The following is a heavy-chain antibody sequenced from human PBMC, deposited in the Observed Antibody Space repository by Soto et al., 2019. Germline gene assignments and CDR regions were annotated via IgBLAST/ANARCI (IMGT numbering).Heavy chain of an antibody. CDR3: ARYRSQQRVQIVY. CDR1: GFTFSSFA. Sequence: QVQLVESGGGVVQPGRSLRLSCAASGFTFSSFAMHWVRQAPGKGLEWVSAISYDGSHKYYADFVNGRFTISRDNSKNTLYLQMKSLRPEDRAVYYCARYRSQQRVQIVYWCQGTLVSVSS. D-gene: IGHD6-13*01. J-gene: IGHJ4*02. CDR2: ISYDGSHK. V-gene: IGHV3-30-3*01.